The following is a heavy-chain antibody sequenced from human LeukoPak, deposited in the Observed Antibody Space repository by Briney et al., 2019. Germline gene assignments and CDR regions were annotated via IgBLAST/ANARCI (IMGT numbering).Heavy chain of an antibody. CDR1: GFSFSNSY. Sequence: GGSLRLSCAASGFSFSNSYMTWVRQAPGKGLEWVGRIKTKTEGETIHYAAPVKGRFTISRDDSKDTLYLHMNSLKTEDTAVYYCTTGLRWSQPIDYWGQGSLVTVSS. J-gene: IGHJ4*02. D-gene: IGHD4-23*01. V-gene: IGHV3-15*01. CDR3: TTGLRWSQPIDY. CDR2: IKTKTEGETI.